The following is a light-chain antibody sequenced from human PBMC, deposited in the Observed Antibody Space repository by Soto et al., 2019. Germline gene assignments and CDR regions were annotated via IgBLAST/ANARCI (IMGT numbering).Light chain of an antibody. J-gene: IGKJ5*01. CDR1: QSISSY. CDR3: QQSYSTPH. V-gene: IGKV1-39*01. Sequence: DIQMTQSPSSLSASVGDRVTITCRASQSISSYLNWYQQIPGKAPKLLIYAASSLQSGVPSRFSGSGSGTDFTLTISSLQPEDFATYYCQQSYSTPHFGQGTRLEIK. CDR2: AAS.